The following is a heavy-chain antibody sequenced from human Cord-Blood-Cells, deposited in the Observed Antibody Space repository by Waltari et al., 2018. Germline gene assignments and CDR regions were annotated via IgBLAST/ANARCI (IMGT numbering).Heavy chain of an antibody. CDR3: PPPGGQTAHHAVDS. CDR2: PNPNTPTT. J-gene: IGHJ3*02. CDR1: GYTFTGYY. D-gene: IGHD5-12*01. Sequence: QVQLVQSGAEVKKPGASVKVSCKAPGYTFTGYYMHWVRQAPGQGLEWMDRPNPNTPTTNTTQKLTTPQHTPPDTTLQPDTRQTSRLTYHTPAVSTTPPPGGQTAHHAVDSWDNPPTVTVSS. V-gene: IGHV1-2*02.